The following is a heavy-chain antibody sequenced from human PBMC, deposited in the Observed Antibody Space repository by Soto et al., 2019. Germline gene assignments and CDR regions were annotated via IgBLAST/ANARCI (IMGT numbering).Heavy chain of an antibody. V-gene: IGHV3-66*01. CDR2: IYSGGST. Sequence: EVQLVESGGGLVQPGGSLRLSCAASGFTVSSNYMSWVRQAPGKGLEWVSVIYSGGSTYYADSVKGRFTISRDNSKNTLYLQMNSLRAEDTAVYYCASGGYSSSPAFDYWGQGTLVTVSS. J-gene: IGHJ4*02. D-gene: IGHD6-6*01. CDR1: GFTVSSNY. CDR3: ASGGYSSSPAFDY.